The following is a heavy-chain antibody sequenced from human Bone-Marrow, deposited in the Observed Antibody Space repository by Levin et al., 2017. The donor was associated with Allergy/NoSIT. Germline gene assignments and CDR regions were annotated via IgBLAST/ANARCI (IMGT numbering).Heavy chain of an antibody. CDR3: TGGPSGVRS. CDR1: GFNFRNYA. CDR2: ISHDGGKR. D-gene: IGHD3-16*01. J-gene: IGHJ4*02. Sequence: PPGGSLRLSCAASGFNFRNYAMYWVRRAPGSGLEWLSYISHDGGKRSYADSVKGRFTISRDNSQNTLFLQMNSLTVEDTAVYYCTGGPSGVRSWGQGTLVTVSS. V-gene: IGHV3-30-3*01.